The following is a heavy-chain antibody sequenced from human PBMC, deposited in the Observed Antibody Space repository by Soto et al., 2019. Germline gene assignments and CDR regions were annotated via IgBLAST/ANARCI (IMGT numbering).Heavy chain of an antibody. V-gene: IGHV1-18*04. CDR1: GYTFTSDG. Sequence: ASVKVSGKASGYTFTSDGISWVRQAPGQGLEWIGWISAYNGNTNYAQKLQGRVTMTTDTSKSTAYMELRSLRSDDTAVYYCANLGGYDFWSGPPGGYGMDVWGQGTTVNVSS. J-gene: IGHJ6*02. CDR2: ISAYNGNT. CDR3: ANLGGYDFWSGPPGGYGMDV. D-gene: IGHD3-3*01.